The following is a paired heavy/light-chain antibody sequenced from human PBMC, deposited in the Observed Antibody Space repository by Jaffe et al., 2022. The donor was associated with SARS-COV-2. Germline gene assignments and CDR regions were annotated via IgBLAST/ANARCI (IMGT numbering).Light chain of an antibody. V-gene: IGKV1-39*01. CDR1: QSISNY. J-gene: IGKJ4*01. Sequence: DIQMTQSPSSLSASVGDRVTITCRASQSISNYLNWYQQKPGKAPKLLIYIASSLQSGVPSRFSGSGSGTDFALTISSLQPEDFATYYCQQSYSTPLTFGGGTKVEIK. CDR2: IAS. CDR3: QQSYSTPLT.
Heavy chain of an antibody. Sequence: QVQVVQSGAEVKKPGASVKISCKASGYSFITYAMHWVRQAPGQRLEWMGWINAGNGNRKYSQKLQGRVTITRDTSASTVYMELSSLRSEDTAVYYCARGYCSGGSCDYYNMDVWGQGTTVTVSS. D-gene: IGHD2-15*01. CDR3: ARGYCSGGSCDYYNMDV. CDR1: GYSFITYA. CDR2: INAGNGNR. V-gene: IGHV1-3*01. J-gene: IGHJ6*02.